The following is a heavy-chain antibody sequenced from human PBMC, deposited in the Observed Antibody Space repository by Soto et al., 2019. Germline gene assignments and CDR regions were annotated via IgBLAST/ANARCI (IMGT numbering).Heavy chain of an antibody. V-gene: IGHV1-46*01. J-gene: IGHJ6*02. CDR3: ARTQPGLDSYGYYYGMDV. Sequence: ASVKVSCKASGYTFTSYYMHWVRQAPGQGLEWMGIINPSGGSTSYAQKFQGRVTMTRDTSTSTVYMELSSLRSEDTAVYYCARTQPGLDSYGYYYGMDVWGQGTTVTVSS. CDR2: INPSGGST. CDR1: GYTFTSYY. D-gene: IGHD5-18*01.